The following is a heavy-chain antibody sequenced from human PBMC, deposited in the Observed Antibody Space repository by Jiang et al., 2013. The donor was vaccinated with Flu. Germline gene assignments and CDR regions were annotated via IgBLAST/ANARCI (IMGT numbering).Heavy chain of an antibody. V-gene: IGHV4-39*01. D-gene: IGHD6-13*01. CDR3: ARPIAAAGTGPYGMDV. CDR1: GGSISSSSYY. J-gene: IGHJ6*02. Sequence: GPGLVKPSETLSLTCTVSGGSISSSSYYWGWIRQPPGKGLEWIGSIYYSGSTYYNPSLKSRVTISVDTSKNQFSLKLSSVTAADTAVYYCARPIAAAGTGPYGMDVWGQGTTVTVSS. CDR2: IYYSGST.